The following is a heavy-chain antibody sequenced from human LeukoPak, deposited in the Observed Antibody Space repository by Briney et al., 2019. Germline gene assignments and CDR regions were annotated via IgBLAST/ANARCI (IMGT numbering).Heavy chain of an antibody. J-gene: IGHJ4*02. CDR3: ARDSSGDPPFDY. V-gene: IGHV4-59*12. CDR1: GGSISSYY. Sequence: SETLSLTCTVSGGSISSYYWSWIRQPPGKGLEWIGYIYYSGSTNYNPSLKSRVTISVDTSKNQFSLKLSSVTAADTAVYYCARDSSGDPPFDYWGQGTLVTVSS. CDR2: IYYSGST.